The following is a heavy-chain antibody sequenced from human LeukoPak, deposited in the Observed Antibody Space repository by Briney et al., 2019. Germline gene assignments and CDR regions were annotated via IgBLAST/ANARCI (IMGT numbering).Heavy chain of an antibody. J-gene: IGHJ6*03. Sequence: SETLSLTCTVSGGSISSYHWSWIRQPPGKGLECIGYIYYSGSTNYNPSLKSRVTISVDTSKNQFSLKLSSVTAADTAVYYCARDGSSRYYYYMDVWGKGTTVTVSS. CDR1: GGSISSYH. CDR3: ARDGSSRYYYYMDV. CDR2: IYYSGST. V-gene: IGHV4-59*01.